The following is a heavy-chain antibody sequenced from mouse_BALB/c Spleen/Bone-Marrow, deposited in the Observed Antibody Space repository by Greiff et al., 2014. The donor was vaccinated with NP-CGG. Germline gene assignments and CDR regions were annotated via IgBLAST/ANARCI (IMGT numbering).Heavy chain of an antibody. CDR2: INPSTGYT. Sequence: VQLQQSGAELAKPGASVKMSCKASGYTFTSYWMHWVKQRPGQGLEWIGYINPSTGYTEYNQKFKVKATLTADKSSSTAYMQLSSLTSEDSAVYYCATGTYYFDYWGQGTTLTVSS. CDR3: ATGTYYFDY. D-gene: IGHD4-1*01. J-gene: IGHJ2*01. CDR1: GYTFTSYW. V-gene: IGHV1-7*01.